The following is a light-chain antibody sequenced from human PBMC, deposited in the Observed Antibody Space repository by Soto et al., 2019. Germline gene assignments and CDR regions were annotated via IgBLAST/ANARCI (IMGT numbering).Light chain of an antibody. J-gene: IGKJ1*01. V-gene: IGKV1-39*01. CDR2: AAS. CDR1: QSSSSY. Sequence: DIQMNQSPSSLSASVGDRVTITCRASQSSSSYLNWYQQKPGKAPKLLIYAASSLQSGVPSRFSGSGSGTDFTLTISSLQPEDFATYYCQQSYSTPVTFGQGTKVDIK. CDR3: QQSYSTPVT.